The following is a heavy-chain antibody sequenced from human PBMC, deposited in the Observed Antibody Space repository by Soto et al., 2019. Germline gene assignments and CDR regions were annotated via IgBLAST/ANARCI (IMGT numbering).Heavy chain of an antibody. D-gene: IGHD4-17*01. CDR3: ARDRYGDYDHYYYCGMAV. V-gene: IGHV3-66*01. CDR2: IYSGGST. Sequence: EVQLVESGGGLVQPGGSLRLSCAASGFTVSSNYMSWVRQAPGKGLEWVSVIYSGGSTYYADSVKGRFTISRDNSKNTRTLQKNGLRAENTAVYNCARDRYGDYDHYYYCGMAVWGKGTTFPVSS. J-gene: IGHJ6*04. CDR1: GFTVSSNY.